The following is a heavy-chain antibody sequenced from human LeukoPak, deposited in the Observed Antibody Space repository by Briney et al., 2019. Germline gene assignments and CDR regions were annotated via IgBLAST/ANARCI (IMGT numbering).Heavy chain of an antibody. D-gene: IGHD3-9*01. CDR3: ARVVLRDDILTGYFYFDY. CDR1: GGSFSSYY. CDR2: IYYSGST. V-gene: IGHV4-59*01. J-gene: IGHJ4*02. Sequence: PSETLSLTCTVSGGSFSSYYWSWIRQPPGKGLEWIGYIYYSGSTNYNPSLKSRVTISVDTSKNQFSLKLSSVTAADTAVYYCARVVLRDDILTGYFYFDYWGQGTLVTVSS.